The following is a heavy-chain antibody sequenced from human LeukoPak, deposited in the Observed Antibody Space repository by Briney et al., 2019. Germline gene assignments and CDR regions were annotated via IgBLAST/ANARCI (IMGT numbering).Heavy chain of an antibody. CDR1: GFTFTTYQ. D-gene: IGHD5-12*01. V-gene: IGHV3-48*03. J-gene: IGHJ4*02. Sequence: GGSLRLSCAASGFTFTTYQMNWVRQAPGKGLEGVSYISTGGSTIYYADSGKGRLTISRENAKNSLYLQMNSLRAEDTAVYYCARSPYGAYEVFDSWGQGTLVTVSS. CDR3: ARSPYGAYEVFDS. CDR2: ISTGGSTI.